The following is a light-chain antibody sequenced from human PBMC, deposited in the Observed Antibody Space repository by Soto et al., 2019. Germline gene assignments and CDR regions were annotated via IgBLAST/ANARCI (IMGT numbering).Light chain of an antibody. CDR1: QGISSY. J-gene: IGKJ3*01. CDR2: AAS. CDR3: HQYYSYPLT. Sequence: ALRMTQSPSSFSASTGDRVTITCRASQGISSYLAWYRQKPGKAPELLIYAASTLQSGVPSRFSGSGSGTDFTLTISSLQSEDFATYYCHQYYSYPLTFGPGTKVEIK. V-gene: IGKV1-8*01.